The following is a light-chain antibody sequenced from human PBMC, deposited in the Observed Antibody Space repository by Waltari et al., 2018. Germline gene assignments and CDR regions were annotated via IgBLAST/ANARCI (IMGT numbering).Light chain of an antibody. CDR3: QERSNWPGGA. CDR1: QSVRTY. CDR2: DAS. V-gene: IGKV3-11*01. J-gene: IGKJ4*01. Sequence: EIVLTQSPATLLLPPGEGPPPPCRASQSVRTYLAWYQHRPGQAPRLLIYDASTRATGVPARFSGSGSGTDFTLTISGLQPEDFAVYYCQERSNWPGGAFGGGTKVEIK.